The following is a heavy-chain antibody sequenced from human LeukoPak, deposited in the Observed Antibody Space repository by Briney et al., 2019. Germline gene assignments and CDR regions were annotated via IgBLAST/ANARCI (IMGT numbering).Heavy chain of an antibody. CDR1: GGSISSYY. Sequence: SETLSLTCTVSGGSISSYYWSWIRQPPEKGLEWIGYIYSRGSTNYNPSLKSRVTISLDTSKNQFSLRLSSVTAADTAVYYCARGLSYYDSSGYYPYYYYYMDVWGKGTTVTVSS. J-gene: IGHJ6*03. CDR2: IYSRGST. V-gene: IGHV4-59*01. D-gene: IGHD3-22*01. CDR3: ARGLSYYDSSGYYPYYYYYMDV.